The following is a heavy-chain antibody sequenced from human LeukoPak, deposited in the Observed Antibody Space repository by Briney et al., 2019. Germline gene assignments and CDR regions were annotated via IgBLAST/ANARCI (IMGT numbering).Heavy chain of an antibody. CDR3: AKGSSAYFADL. D-gene: IGHD2/OR15-2a*01. J-gene: IGHJ5*02. Sequence: GGSLRLSCAASGFIFNNYGLIWVRLAPGKGLEWVSAISNDGGGTNYADFVKGRFTISRDNSKKTLFLQMNSLRAEDTALYYCAKGSSAYFADLWGQGTLVTVSS. CDR1: GFIFNNYG. V-gene: IGHV3-23*01. CDR2: ISNDGGGT.